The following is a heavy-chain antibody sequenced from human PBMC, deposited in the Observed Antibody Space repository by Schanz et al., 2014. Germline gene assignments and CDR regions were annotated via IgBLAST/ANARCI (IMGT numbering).Heavy chain of an antibody. CDR2: MNPNSGDT. D-gene: IGHD2-2*02. CDR3: AGTYCSSTSCYTGYYYMDV. CDR1: GYPFTSDD. J-gene: IGHJ6*03. V-gene: IGHV1-8*01. Sequence: QVQLVQSGAEVKKPGASVKVSCRASGYPFTSDDITWVRQAPGQGLEWMGWMNPNSGDTGYPRKFQDRVTMTRNTSISTAYMELTSLRSEDTAVYYCAGTYCSSTSCYTGYYYMDVWGKGTTATVSS.